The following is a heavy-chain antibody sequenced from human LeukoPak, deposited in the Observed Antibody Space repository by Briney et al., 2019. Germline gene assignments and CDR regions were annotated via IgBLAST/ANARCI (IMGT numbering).Heavy chain of an antibody. J-gene: IGHJ6*03. CDR3: VRTRGSSYYYYMDV. V-gene: IGHV4-31*03. Sequence: PSQTLSLTCTVSGDSISSGGYYWGWIRQHPGKGLEWIGYIYYSGSTYYNPSLKSRVTISVDTSKNQFSLNLTDVTAADTAVYYCVRTRGSSYYYYMDVWGKGTTVTVSS. D-gene: IGHD6-6*01. CDR1: GDSISSGGYY. CDR2: IYYSGST.